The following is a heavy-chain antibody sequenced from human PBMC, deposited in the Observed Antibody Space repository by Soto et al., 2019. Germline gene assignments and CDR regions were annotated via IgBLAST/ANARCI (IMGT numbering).Heavy chain of an antibody. Sequence: EVQLVESGGGLVQPGGSLRLSCAASGFTFSGYSMFWVRQAPGKGLEYVSAINTNGVNTFYAKSVKGRFTISSNNSKNTMYLQMGSLRAEDMAGYYCARGRVEDSSGWATYFDYLGPGALVTVSS. D-gene: IGHD6-19*01. CDR2: INTNGVNT. CDR3: ARGRVEDSSGWATYFDY. V-gene: IGHV3-64*01. J-gene: IGHJ4*02. CDR1: GFTFSGYS.